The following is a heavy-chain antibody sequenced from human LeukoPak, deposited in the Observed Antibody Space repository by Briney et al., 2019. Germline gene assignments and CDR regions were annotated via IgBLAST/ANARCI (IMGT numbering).Heavy chain of an antibody. V-gene: IGHV5-51*01. D-gene: IGHD5-18*01. CDR3: ARVRAYTAMIIPSFAY. CDR1: GYSFTSYW. Sequence: GESLKISCKGSGYSFTSYWIGWVRQMPGKGLEWMGIIYPSDSDTRYSPSFQGQVTISADKSISTAYLQWSSLKASDTAMYYCARVRAYTAMIIPSFAYWGQGTLVTVSS. J-gene: IGHJ4*02. CDR2: IYPSDSDT.